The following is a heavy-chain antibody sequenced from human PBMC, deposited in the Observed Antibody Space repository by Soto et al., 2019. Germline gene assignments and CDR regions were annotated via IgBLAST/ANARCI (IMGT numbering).Heavy chain of an antibody. CDR3: ARDRSGYCSGGSCYYFDY. D-gene: IGHD2-15*01. CDR2: IYTSGST. CDR1: GGSISSYY. V-gene: IGHV4-4*07. Sequence: ETLSLTCTVSGGSISSYYWSWIRQPAGKGLEWIGRIYTSGSTNYNPSLKSRVTMSVDTSKNQFSLKLSSVTAADTAVYYCARDRSGYCSGGSCYYFDYWGQGTLVTVSS. J-gene: IGHJ4*02.